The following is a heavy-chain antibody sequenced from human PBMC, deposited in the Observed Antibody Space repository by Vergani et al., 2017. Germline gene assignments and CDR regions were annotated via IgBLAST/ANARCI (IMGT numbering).Heavy chain of an antibody. D-gene: IGHD3-9*01. CDR3: ARAXCIETCYMSNWLDS. Sequence: EVQLVESGGGLVQPGGSLRLSCSASGFSFNSYWMHWVRQVPGKGLLWVSRIKSDGSITAYADSVKGRFTISRDNAQNTLYLQMNSLRVEDTGVYYCARAXCIETCYMSNWLDSWGQGTLVTVSS. J-gene: IGHJ5*01. CDR2: IKSDGSIT. CDR1: GFSFNSYW. V-gene: IGHV3-74*03.